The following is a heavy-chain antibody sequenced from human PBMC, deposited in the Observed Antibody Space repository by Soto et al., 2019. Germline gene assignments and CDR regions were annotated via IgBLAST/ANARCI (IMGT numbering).Heavy chain of an antibody. D-gene: IGHD1-1*01. J-gene: IGHJ4*02. CDR1: GISYTTYA. CDR2: INAGNGDT. Sequence: VQLVQSGAEVKKPGASVRISCTASGISYTTYAIHWVRQAPGQGLEWMGWINAGNGDTRYSQRFQGRVTLTTDTSATTTYMDLSSLRSEDTTIYNCARASRGDGTWGKGTLVTVPS. CDR3: ARASRGDGT. V-gene: IGHV1-3*01.